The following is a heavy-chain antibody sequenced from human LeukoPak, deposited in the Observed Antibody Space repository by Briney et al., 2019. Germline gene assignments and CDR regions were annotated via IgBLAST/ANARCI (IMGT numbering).Heavy chain of an antibody. CDR1: GFTFSSYA. Sequence: PGGSLRLSCAASGFTFSSYAMSWVRQAPGKGLEWVSVISGSGGNTYYADSVKGRFTISRGNSKNTLFLQMNSLRAEDTAVYYCAKNLYCGGGSCYPSALGMDVWGQGTTVTVSS. J-gene: IGHJ6*02. CDR3: AKNLYCGGGSCYPSALGMDV. CDR2: ISGSGGNT. V-gene: IGHV3-23*01. D-gene: IGHD2-15*01.